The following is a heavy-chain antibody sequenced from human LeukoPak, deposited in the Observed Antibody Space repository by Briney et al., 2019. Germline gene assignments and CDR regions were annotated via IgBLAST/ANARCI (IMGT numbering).Heavy chain of an antibody. CDR3: AIQPWGSGSDWYFDL. CDR1: GYTFTGFY. Sequence: GASVRDSCKPSGYTFTGFYIHWVRQAPGQGLEWMGWISPNSGGTDYAQRFQGRVTMTRDTSISTAYMELSSLRSDDTAVYYCAIQPWGSGSDWYFDLWGRGTLVTVSS. V-gene: IGHV1-2*02. CDR2: ISPNSGGT. D-gene: IGHD7-27*01. J-gene: IGHJ2*01.